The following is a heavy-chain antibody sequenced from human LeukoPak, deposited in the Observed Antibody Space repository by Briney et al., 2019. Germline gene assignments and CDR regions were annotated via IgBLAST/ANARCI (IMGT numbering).Heavy chain of an antibody. J-gene: IGHJ4*02. D-gene: IGHD6-13*01. CDR3: ARGIAAAGTTSSYYFDY. CDR1: GGSISSGDYY. CDR2: IYYSGST. V-gene: IGHV4-30-4*01. Sequence: SETLSLTCTVSGGSISSGDYYWSWIRQPPGKGLEWIGYIYYSGSTYYNPSLKSRVIISVDTSKNQFSLKLSSVTAADTAVYYCARGIAAAGTTSSYYFDYWGQGTLVTVSS.